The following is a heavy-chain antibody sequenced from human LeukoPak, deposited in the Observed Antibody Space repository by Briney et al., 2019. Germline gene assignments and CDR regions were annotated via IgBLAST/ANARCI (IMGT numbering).Heavy chain of an antibody. V-gene: IGHV1-46*01. Sequence: ASVKVSCKASGYTFTSYYMHWVRQAPGQGLEWTGIINPSGGSTSYAQKFQGRVTMTRDMSTSTVYMELSSLRSEDTAVYYCARAQSIDIVLMVYARPTPYFDYWGQGTLVTVSS. J-gene: IGHJ4*02. D-gene: IGHD2-8*01. CDR3: ARAQSIDIVLMVYARPTPYFDY. CDR1: GYTFTSYY. CDR2: INPSGGST.